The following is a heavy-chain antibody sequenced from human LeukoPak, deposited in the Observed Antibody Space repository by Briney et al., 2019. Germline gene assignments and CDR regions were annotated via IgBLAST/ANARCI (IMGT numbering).Heavy chain of an antibody. J-gene: IGHJ5*02. CDR2: IYYSGST. V-gene: IGHV4-39*01. CDR3: ARQALDCSSTSCKNWFDP. CDR1: GGSISGYY. D-gene: IGHD2-2*01. Sequence: NPSETLSLTCTVSGGSISGYYWGWIRQPPGKGLEWIGSIYYSGSTYYNPSLKSRVTISVDTSKNQFSLKLSSVTAADTAVYYCARQALDCSSTSCKNWFDPWGQGTLVTVSS.